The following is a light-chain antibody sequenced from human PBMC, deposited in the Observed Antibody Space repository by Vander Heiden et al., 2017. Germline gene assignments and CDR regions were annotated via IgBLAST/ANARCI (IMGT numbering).Light chain of an antibody. CDR1: QSISSY. CDR3: QQSYTNS. CDR2: AAS. J-gene: IGKJ3*01. Sequence: EIQMTQSPSPLSAFVGDRVTITCRASQSISSYLNWYQQKPGKAPKLLIYAASSLQSGVQSRFSGSGSGTDFTLTTSRLQPEDFATYYNQQSYTNSFGRGTKVDIK. V-gene: IGKV1-39*01.